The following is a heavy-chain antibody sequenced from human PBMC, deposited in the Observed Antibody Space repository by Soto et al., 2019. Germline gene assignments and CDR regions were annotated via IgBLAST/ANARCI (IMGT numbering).Heavy chain of an antibody. V-gene: IGHV4-59*08. CDR1: GGSMSGYY. Sequence: QVQLQESGPGLVEPSETLSLSCTVSGGSMSGYYWSWIRLPPGKPMEWIGYVHDSWGAAYNPSLRSPAAIXXXTXXSQFSLSLRSVSATYTAMYYCVRQGYGPLHGLVDVWGQGTTVTVSS. CDR3: VRQGYGPLHGLVDV. J-gene: IGHJ6*02. D-gene: IGHD5-18*01. CDR2: VHDSWGA.